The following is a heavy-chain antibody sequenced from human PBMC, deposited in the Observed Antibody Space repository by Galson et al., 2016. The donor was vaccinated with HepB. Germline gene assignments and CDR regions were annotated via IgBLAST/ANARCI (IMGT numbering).Heavy chain of an antibody. D-gene: IGHD1-1*01. J-gene: IGHJ6*02. V-gene: IGHV6-1*01. CDR1: GDSVSSTSAT. CDR3: ARDQPQSDKWNDEGEHYVYFYGMDV. CDR2: TYYRSKWYN. Sequence: CAISGDSVSSTSATWNWIRQSPSRGLEWLGRTYYRSKWYNDYAVAVRSRINIKPDTSKNQFSLQLNSATPEDTAVYYCARDQPQSDKWNDEGEHYVYFYGMDVWGLGTTVTVSS.